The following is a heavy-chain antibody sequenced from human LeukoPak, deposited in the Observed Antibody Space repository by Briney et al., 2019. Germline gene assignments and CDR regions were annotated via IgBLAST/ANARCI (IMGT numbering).Heavy chain of an antibody. J-gene: IGHJ6*03. D-gene: IGHD3-16*01. Sequence: PSETLSLSCSVSGDTISIGDFRWSWIRQSPGKGLEWTVYIYYIGTSYSNPSLRSLVALSADTSKNQFSLTMTSVTVADSAVYFCDRARGDSPRIYYYMDVWGKGNTVTVSS. CDR2: IYYIGTS. CDR3: DRARGDSPRIYYYMDV. V-gene: IGHV4-30-4*08. CDR1: GDTISIGDFR.